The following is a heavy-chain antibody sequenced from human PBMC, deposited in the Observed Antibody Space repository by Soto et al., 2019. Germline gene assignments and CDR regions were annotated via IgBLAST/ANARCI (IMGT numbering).Heavy chain of an antibody. CDR1: GDTFASYY. CDR2: INPHGGST. J-gene: IGHJ5*02. D-gene: IGHD3-3*01. V-gene: IGHV1-46*01. Sequence: ASVKVSCKAPGDTFASYYLNWVRQAPGQGLEWMGVINPHGGSTKYAQKFQGRITMTRDTSRSTVYMELSSLRSDDTAIYYCARSSGGNFGIIIEGSNWFDPWGQGTLVTVSS. CDR3: ARSSGGNFGIIIEGSNWFDP.